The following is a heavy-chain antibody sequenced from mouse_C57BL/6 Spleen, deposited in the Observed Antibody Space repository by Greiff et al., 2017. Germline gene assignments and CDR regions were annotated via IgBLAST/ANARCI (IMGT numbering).Heavy chain of an antibody. CDR2: IHPNSGST. CDR1: GYTFTSYW. J-gene: IGHJ2*01. D-gene: IGHD1-1*01. Sequence: QVQLQQPGAELVKPGASVKLSCKASGYTFTSYWMHWVKQRPGQGLEWIGMIHPNSGSTNYNEKFKSKATLTVDKSSSTAYMQLSSLTSEDSAVYYCAREEYGSRNYFDDWGQGTTLTVSS. V-gene: IGHV1-64*01. CDR3: AREEYGSRNYFDD.